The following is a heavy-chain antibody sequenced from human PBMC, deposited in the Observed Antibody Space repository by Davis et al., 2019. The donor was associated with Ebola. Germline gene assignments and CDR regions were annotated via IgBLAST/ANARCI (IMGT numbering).Heavy chain of an antibody. J-gene: IGHJ4*02. CDR2: INYDGNNR. Sequence: GESLKISCAASGFTFSSYGMHWVRQAPGKGLEWVTFINYDGNNRYYADSVKGRFTISRDNSKNTVHLQMNSLRPEDTALYYCVRGPSNVGKDWGQGTLVAVSS. D-gene: IGHD1-1*01. V-gene: IGHV3-30*02. CDR3: VRGPSNVGKD. CDR1: GFTFSSYG.